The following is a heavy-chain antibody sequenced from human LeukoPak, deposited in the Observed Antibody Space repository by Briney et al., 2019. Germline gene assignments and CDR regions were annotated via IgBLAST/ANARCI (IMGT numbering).Heavy chain of an antibody. V-gene: IGHV1-2*02. CDR1: GYTFTGYY. CDR3: ARDFEYNSATHYFDY. J-gene: IGHJ4*02. Sequence: ASVKVSCKASGYTFTGYYMHWVRQAPGQGLEWVGWINPNTGGTNYAQRFQGRVTMTGDTSISTAYMELSRLRSDDTAVYYCARDFEYNSATHYFDYWGQGTLVTVSS. CDR2: INPNTGGT. D-gene: IGHD6-6*01.